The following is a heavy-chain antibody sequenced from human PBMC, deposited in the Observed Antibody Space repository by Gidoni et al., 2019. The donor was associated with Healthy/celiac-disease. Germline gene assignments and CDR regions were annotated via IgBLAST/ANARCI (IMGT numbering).Heavy chain of an antibody. CDR2: ISGSGGRT. V-gene: IGHV3-23*01. CDR1: GFTFSSYA. CDR3: AKRRLLSSY. J-gene: IGHJ4*02. D-gene: IGHD4-17*01. Sequence: AASGFTFSSYAMRWVRQAPGKGLEWVAAISGSGGRTYYADSVKGRFTISRDNSKNTLYLQMNSLRAEDTAVYYCAKRRLLSSYWGQGTLVTVSS.